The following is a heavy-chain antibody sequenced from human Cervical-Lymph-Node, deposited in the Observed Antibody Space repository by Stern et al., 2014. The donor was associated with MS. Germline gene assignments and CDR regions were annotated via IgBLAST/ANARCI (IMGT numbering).Heavy chain of an antibody. CDR1: GASITSYY. CDR2: IYYSGTT. CDR3: ARATDL. Sequence: QVQLQESGPGLLRPSETLSLTCTVSGASITSYYWSWTRQPPGKGLEWIGYIYYSGTTNYNASLKGRVAISIDTSKTQFSLRLSSVTAADTAVYYCARATDLWGQGTLVTVSS. V-gene: IGHV4-59*01. J-gene: IGHJ5*02.